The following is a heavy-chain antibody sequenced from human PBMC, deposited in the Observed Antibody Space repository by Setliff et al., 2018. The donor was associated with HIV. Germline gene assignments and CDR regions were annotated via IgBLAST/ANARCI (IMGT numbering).Heavy chain of an antibody. CDR2: ISSSSSTI. J-gene: IGHJ4*02. D-gene: IGHD3-10*01. V-gene: IGHV3-48*01. Sequence: PGGSLRLSCAASGFTFSSYSMNWVRQAPGEGLEWVSYISSSSSTIYYADSVKGRFTISRDNAKNSLYLQMNSLRAEDTAVYYCASTMVRGVIIDFDYWGQGTLVTVSS. CDR3: ASTMVRGVIIDFDY. CDR1: GFTFSSYS.